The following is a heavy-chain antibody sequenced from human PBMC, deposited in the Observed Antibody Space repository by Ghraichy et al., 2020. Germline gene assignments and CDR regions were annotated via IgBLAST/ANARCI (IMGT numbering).Heavy chain of an antibody. Sequence: SETLSLTCTVSGGSISSYYWSWIRQPPGKGLEWIGYIYYSGSTNYNPSLKSRVTISVDTSKNQFSLKLSSVTAADTAVYYCARLAQYYDYVWGSHTVYYFDYWGQGTLVTVSS. V-gene: IGHV4-59*08. J-gene: IGHJ4*02. CDR2: IYYSGST. D-gene: IGHD3-16*01. CDR1: GGSISSYY. CDR3: ARLAQYYDYVWGSHTVYYFDY.